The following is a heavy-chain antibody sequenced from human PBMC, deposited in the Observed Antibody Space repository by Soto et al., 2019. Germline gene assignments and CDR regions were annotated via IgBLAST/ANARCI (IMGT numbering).Heavy chain of an antibody. CDR2: VYYSGGA. D-gene: IGHD2-21*02. J-gene: IGHJ6*02. CDR1: GASISGYY. Sequence: PSETLSLTCTVSGASISGYYWSWIRQPPGKGLEWIGNVYYSGGAKYNPSVKRRVSISVDTSKNQFSLNLSSVTAADTAVYYCTRDGDGRMTTNPYYYYGMDVWGPGITVTVSS. V-gene: IGHV4-59*01. CDR3: TRDGDGRMTTNPYYYYGMDV.